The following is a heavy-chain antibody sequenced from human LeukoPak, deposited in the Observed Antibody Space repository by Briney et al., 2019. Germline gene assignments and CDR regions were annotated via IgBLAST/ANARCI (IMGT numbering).Heavy chain of an antibody. J-gene: IGHJ4*02. V-gene: IGHV3-7*03. CDR2: IKQDGSEK. Sequence: GGSLRLFCAASGFTFSRYWMSWVRQAPGKGLEWVANIKQDGSEKYYVDSVKGRFTISRDNAKNSMYLQMNSLRAEDTAVYYCARDKGSDEGSKFDHWGQGTLVTVSS. CDR3: ARDKGSDEGSKFDH. CDR1: GFTFSRYW.